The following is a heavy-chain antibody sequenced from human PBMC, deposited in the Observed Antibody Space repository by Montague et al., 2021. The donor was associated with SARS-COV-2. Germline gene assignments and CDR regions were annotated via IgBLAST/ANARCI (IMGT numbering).Heavy chain of an antibody. D-gene: IGHD1-26*01. J-gene: IGHJ4*02. CDR1: GDSVARNRPA. V-gene: IGHV6-1*01. CDR2: SYHRSKWYN. Sequence: CAISGDSVARNRPAWKWERQSPSSDLECLGRSYHRSKWYNDYAVSVKSRITINPDTSKNQISLQLNSVTPEDTAVYYCARTSASSDYWGQGILVTVSS. CDR3: ARTSASSDY.